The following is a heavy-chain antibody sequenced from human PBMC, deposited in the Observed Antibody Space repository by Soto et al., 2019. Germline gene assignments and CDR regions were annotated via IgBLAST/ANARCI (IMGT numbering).Heavy chain of an antibody. CDR3: ERVLCKGCYSGAFYF. J-gene: IGHJ3*01. D-gene: IGHD3-16*01. V-gene: IGHV3-66*01. Sequence: EVQLVASGGGLVQPGGSLGLSCAASGFTVSSNYMSWVIQAPGKVLEWVSVIYSMGSTHYADSVKGRFTIYRDNSNNTWYLQMNCLSAEETVGYYCERVLCKGCYSGAFYFWGQGTIVTVSS. CDR1: GFTVSSNY. CDR2: IYSMGST.